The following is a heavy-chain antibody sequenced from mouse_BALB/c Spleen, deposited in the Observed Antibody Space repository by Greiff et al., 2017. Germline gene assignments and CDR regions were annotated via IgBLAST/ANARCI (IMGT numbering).Heavy chain of an antibody. CDR1: GFNIKDTY. CDR3: ARPFYYGSSYDY. Sequence: EVMLVESGAELVKPGASVKLSCTASGFNIKDTYMHWVKQRPEQGLEWIGRIDPANGNTKYDPKFQGKATLTADTSSNTAYLQLSSLTSEDTAVYYCARPFYYGSSYDYWGQGTTLTVSS. J-gene: IGHJ2*01. CDR2: IDPANGNT. V-gene: IGHV14-3*02. D-gene: IGHD1-1*01.